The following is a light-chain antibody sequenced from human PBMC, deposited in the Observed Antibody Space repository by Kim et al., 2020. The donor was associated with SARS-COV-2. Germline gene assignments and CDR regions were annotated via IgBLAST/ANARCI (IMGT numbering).Light chain of an antibody. CDR2: GKS. CDR1: SLRSSY. CDR3: NSRDSSGNHWV. V-gene: IGLV3-19*01. Sequence: ALGKTVRITCQGASLRSSYASPFQHKHGPAPVRVIYGKSNRPSGIPDRFSGSSSGNKASLTITGAQAEDDADYFCNSRDSSGNHWVFGGGTQLTVL. J-gene: IGLJ3*02.